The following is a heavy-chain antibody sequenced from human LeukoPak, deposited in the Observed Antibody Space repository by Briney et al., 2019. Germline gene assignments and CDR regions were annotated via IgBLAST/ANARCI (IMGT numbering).Heavy chain of an antibody. CDR2: ISGSGGST. V-gene: IGHV3-23*01. Sequence: GGSLRLSCAASGFTFSSYAMSWVRQAPGKGLERVSAISGSGGSTYYADSVKGRFTISRDNSKNALYLQMNSLRAEDTAVYYCAKPLAAAFDYWGQGTLVTVSS. CDR3: AKPLAAAFDY. CDR1: GFTFSSYA. D-gene: IGHD6-13*01. J-gene: IGHJ4*02.